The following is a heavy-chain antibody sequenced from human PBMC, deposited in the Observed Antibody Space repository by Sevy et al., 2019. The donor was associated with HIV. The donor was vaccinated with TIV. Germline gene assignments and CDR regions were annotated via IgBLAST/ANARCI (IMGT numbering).Heavy chain of an antibody. CDR2: INHSGRT. D-gene: IGHD6-6*01. V-gene: IGHV4-34*01. CDR3: ARGFGSSSNY. Sequence: SETLSLTCAVYGGSFSGYYWSWIRQPPGKGLEWMGEINHSGRTTYNPSLKSRVTISVDTSKSQFSLKLTSVTAADTAIYYCARGFGSSSNYWGQGTLVTVSS. CDR1: GGSFSGYY. J-gene: IGHJ4*02.